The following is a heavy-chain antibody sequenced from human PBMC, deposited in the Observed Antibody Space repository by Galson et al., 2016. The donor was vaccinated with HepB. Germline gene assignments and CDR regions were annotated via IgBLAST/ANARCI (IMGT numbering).Heavy chain of an antibody. J-gene: IGHJ6*02. V-gene: IGHV4-39*01. CDR1: GGSISSSGYH. CDR2: IYYTGST. CDR3: ARAAGHEYYFYGMEV. Sequence: SETLSLTCTVSGGSISSSGYHWGWIRQPPGKGLEWIGNIYYTGSTYYNPSLESRLSTSVDTSKNQFALTLTSVTAADTAVYYCARAAGHEYYFYGMEVWGQGTTVTVSS. D-gene: IGHD6-13*01.